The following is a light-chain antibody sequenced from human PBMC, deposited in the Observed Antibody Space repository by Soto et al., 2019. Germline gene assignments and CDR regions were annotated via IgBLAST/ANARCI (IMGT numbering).Light chain of an antibody. Sequence: EIVLTQSPATLSLSPGERATLSCRASQSVSTYLVWYQQKPGQAPRLLIYDASNRATGILARFSGSGSATDFTLTISSLEPEDFAVYYCQQRSNWPITFGQGTRLEIK. CDR1: QSVSTY. CDR2: DAS. J-gene: IGKJ5*01. CDR3: QQRSNWPIT. V-gene: IGKV3-11*01.